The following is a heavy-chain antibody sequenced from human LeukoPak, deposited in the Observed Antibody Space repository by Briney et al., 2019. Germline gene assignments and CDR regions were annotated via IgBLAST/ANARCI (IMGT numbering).Heavy chain of an antibody. V-gene: IGHV3-74*01. CDR1: GFTFSNYW. J-gene: IGHJ4*02. CDR3: ARGRVLGYCSSTSCRYYFDY. CDR2: INSDGSIT. Sequence: PGGSLRLSCAASGFTFSNYWMHWVRQAPGKGLVWVSRINSDGSITSYADSVRGRFTTSRDNAKNTLYLQMNGLRAEDTAVYYCARGRVLGYCSSTSCRYYFDYWGQGTLVTVSS. D-gene: IGHD2-2*01.